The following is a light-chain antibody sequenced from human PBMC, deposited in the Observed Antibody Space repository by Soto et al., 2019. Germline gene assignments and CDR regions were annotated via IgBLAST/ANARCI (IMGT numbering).Light chain of an antibody. CDR3: AAWDDSLNGPYV. V-gene: IGLV1-44*01. CDR1: SSNIGSNT. CDR2: SNN. J-gene: IGLJ1*01. Sequence: SVLTQPPSASGTPGQSVTISCSGSSSNIGSNTVNWYQQLPGTAPKLLIYSNNQRPSGVPDRFSGSKSGTSASLAISGLQSEDEADYYCAAWDDSLNGPYVFGTGTKVTVL.